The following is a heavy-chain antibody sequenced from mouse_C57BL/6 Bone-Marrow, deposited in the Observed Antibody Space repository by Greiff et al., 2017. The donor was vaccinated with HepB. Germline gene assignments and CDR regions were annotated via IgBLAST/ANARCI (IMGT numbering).Heavy chain of an antibody. Sequence: VQLQQPGAELVRPGTSVKLSCKASGYTFTSYWMHWVKQRPGPGLEWIGVIDPSDSYTNYNQKFKGKATLTVDTSSSTAYRQLSSLTSEDSAVYYCSRGHYGSSYRYFDVWGTGTTVTVSS. V-gene: IGHV1-59*01. CDR1: GYTFTSYW. CDR2: IDPSDSYT. CDR3: SRGHYGSSYRYFDV. J-gene: IGHJ1*03. D-gene: IGHD1-1*01.